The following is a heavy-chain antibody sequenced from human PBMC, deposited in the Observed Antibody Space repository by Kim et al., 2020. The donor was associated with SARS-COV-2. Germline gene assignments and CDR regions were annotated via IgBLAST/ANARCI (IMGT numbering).Heavy chain of an antibody. CDR3: ARVGIAARLRYFDY. Sequence: SQKFQGRVTITRDTSASTAYMELSSLRSEDTAVYYCARVGIAARLRYFDYWGQGTLVTVSS. V-gene: IGHV1-3*01. D-gene: IGHD6-6*01. J-gene: IGHJ4*02.